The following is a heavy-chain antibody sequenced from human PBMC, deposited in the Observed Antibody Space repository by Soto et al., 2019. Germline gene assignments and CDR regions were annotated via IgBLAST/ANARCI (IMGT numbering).Heavy chain of an antibody. CDR3: ATGQDFGDYHD. J-gene: IGHJ4*01. CDR2: IDRFSSSI. CDR1: GFTFSIYN. D-gene: IGHD4-17*01. V-gene: IGHV3-21*01. Sequence: EVQLVESGGGRVQPGGSLRLSCAASGFTFSIYNMDWVRQSPERGLEWISSIDRFSSSISYADSVRGRFTVSRDNARNSLYLQMHSLRVEDTAVYYCATGQDFGDYHDWGHGTLVSVSS.